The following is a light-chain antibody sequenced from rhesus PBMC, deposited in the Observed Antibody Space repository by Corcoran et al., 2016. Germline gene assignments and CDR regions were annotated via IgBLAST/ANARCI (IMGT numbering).Light chain of an antibody. J-gene: IGKJ4*01. V-gene: IGKV1-22*01. CDR3: QQYSSRPLT. CDR1: QGISSW. Sequence: DIQMTQSPSSLSASVGDTVTITCRASQGISSWLAWYQKKPGKAPKLLIYKASSLQSGVPSSFSGSGFGTDFTLTFSSLQSEDFATYYCQQYSSRPLTFGGGTKVELK. CDR2: KAS.